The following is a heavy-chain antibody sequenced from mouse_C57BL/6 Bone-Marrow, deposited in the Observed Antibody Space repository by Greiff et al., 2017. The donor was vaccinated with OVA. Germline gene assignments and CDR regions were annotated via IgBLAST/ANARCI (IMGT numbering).Heavy chain of an antibody. CDR2: ISSGGDYT. CDR3: TSTSYDYPFAY. Sequence: EVQVVQSGEGLVKPGGSLKLSCAASGFTFSSYAMSWVRQTPEKRLEWVAYISSGGDYTYYADTVKGRSTISRDNTRNTQYLQMSSLTSEDTAMYYCTSTSYDYPFAYWGQGTLVTVSA. CDR1: GFTFSSYA. V-gene: IGHV5-9-1*02. J-gene: IGHJ3*01. D-gene: IGHD2-4*01.